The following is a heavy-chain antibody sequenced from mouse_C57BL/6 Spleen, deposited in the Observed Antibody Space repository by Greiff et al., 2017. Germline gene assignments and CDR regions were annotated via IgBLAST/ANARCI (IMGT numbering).Heavy chain of an antibody. V-gene: IGHV5-17*01. CDR1: GFTFSDYG. J-gene: IGHJ3*01. CDR3: ARSPLGGPPFAY. D-gene: IGHD4-1*01. Sequence: EVHLVESGGRLVKPGGSLKLSCAASGFTFSDYGMHWVCKAPEKGLEWVAYISSGSSTIYYADTVTGRFTLSRDNAKNTLFLQMTSRRSEDTATYYCARSPLGGPPFAYWCQGTLVTVSA. CDR2: ISSGSSTI.